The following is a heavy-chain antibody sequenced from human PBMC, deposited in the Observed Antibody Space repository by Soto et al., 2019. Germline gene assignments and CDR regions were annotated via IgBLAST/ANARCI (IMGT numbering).Heavy chain of an antibody. V-gene: IGHV1-8*01. CDR1: GYTFTSYD. CDR2: MNPNSGNT. J-gene: IGHJ4*02. CDR3: ARGSKHHARGYSGYDVDY. D-gene: IGHD5-12*01. Sequence: QVQLVQSGAEVRKPGASVKVSCKASGYTFTSYDINWVRQATGQGLEWMGWMNPNSGNTGYAQKFQGRVTMTRNTSICTAYMELSSLRSEDTAVYYCARGSKHHARGYSGYDVDYWGQGTLVTVSS.